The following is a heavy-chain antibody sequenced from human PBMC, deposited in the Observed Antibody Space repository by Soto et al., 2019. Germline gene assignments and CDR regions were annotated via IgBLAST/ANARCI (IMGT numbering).Heavy chain of an antibody. D-gene: IGHD2-2*01. V-gene: IGHV3-23*01. Sequence: GGSLRLSCAASGFTFSNYAMTWVRQGPGKGLEWVSAISGSGGSAYYADSVKGRFTISRDDSKNTLYLQMNSLRADDSGVYYCAKDPYSGVLVPVAIGFDPRRAGTLVTVSS. J-gene: IGHJ5*02. CDR1: GFTFSNYA. CDR3: AKDPYSGVLVPVAIGFDP. CDR2: ISGSGGSA.